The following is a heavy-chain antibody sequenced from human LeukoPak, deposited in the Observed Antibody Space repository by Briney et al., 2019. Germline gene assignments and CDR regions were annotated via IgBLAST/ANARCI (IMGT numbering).Heavy chain of an antibody. CDR3: ARDSAPNLLAYFDY. V-gene: IGHV4-38-2*02. CDR2: KYHSGST. D-gene: IGHD2/OR15-2a*01. Sequence: SETLSLTCTVSGYSISSDYYWGWIRQPPGKGLEWIGSKYHSGSTYYNPSLKSRVSISVDTSKNQFSLRLNSVTAADTAVYYCARDSAPNLLAYFDYWGQGILVTVSS. J-gene: IGHJ4*02. CDR1: GYSISSDYY.